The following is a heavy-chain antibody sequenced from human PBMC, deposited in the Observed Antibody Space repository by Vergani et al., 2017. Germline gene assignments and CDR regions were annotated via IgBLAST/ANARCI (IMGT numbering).Heavy chain of an antibody. V-gene: IGHV2-26*01. Sequence: QESGPGLVKPSQTLSLTCTVSGGSISSGGYYWSWIRQHPGKGLEWLAHIFSNDEKSYSTSLKSRLTISKDTSKSQVVLTMTNMDPVDTATYYCARSHYGGNSFQHWGQGTLVTVSS. CDR1: GGSISSGGYY. CDR2: IFSNDEK. CDR3: ARSHYGGNSFQH. D-gene: IGHD4-23*01. J-gene: IGHJ1*01.